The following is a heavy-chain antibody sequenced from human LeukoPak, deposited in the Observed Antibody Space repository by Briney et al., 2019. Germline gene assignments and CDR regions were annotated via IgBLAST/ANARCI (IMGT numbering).Heavy chain of an antibody. J-gene: IGHJ5*02. Sequence: GASVKVSCKASGYTFTSYDINWVRQATGQGLEWMGWMNPNSGNTGYAQKFQGRVTMTRNTSISTAYMELSSLRSEDTAVYYCARPYQPLTRLFNWFDPWGQGTLVTVSS. CDR1: GYTFTSYD. CDR2: MNPNSGNT. D-gene: IGHD2-2*01. V-gene: IGHV1-8*01. CDR3: ARPYQPLTRLFNWFDP.